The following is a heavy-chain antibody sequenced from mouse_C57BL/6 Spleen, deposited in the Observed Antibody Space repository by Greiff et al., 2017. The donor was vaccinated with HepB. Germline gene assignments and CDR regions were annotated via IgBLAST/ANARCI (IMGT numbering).Heavy chain of an antibody. V-gene: IGHV1-69*01. Sequence: VQLQQSGAELVMPGASVKLSCKASGYTFTSYWMHWVKQRPGQGLEWIGEIDPSDSYTNYNQKFKGKSTLTVDKSSSTAYMQLSSLTSEDSAVYYCARSGGLDYWGQGTTLTVSS. CDR1: GYTFTSYW. CDR3: ARSGGLDY. CDR2: IDPSDSYT. J-gene: IGHJ2*01. D-gene: IGHD3-1*01.